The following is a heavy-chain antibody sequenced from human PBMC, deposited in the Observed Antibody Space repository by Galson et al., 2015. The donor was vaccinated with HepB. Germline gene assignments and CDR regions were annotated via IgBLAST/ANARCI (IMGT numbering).Heavy chain of an antibody. CDR2: INPNSGGT. CDR3: ARGFPGTTVVTPYYYYYMDV. Sequence: SVKVSCKASGYTFTGYYMHWVRQAPGQGLEWMGWINPNSGGTNYAQKFQGWVTMTRDTSISTAYMELSRLRSDDTAVYYCARGFPGTTVVTPYYYYYMDVWGKGTTVTVSS. D-gene: IGHD4-23*01. CDR1: GYTFTGYY. J-gene: IGHJ6*03. V-gene: IGHV1-2*04.